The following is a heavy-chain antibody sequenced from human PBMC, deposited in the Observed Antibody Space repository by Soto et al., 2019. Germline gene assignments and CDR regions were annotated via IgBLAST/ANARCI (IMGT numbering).Heavy chain of an antibody. D-gene: IGHD5-12*01. CDR3: SKGDNLGPKTGYAFDP. V-gene: IGHV6-1*01. CDR1: GDSVSSNTAS. Sequence: SQTLSLTCAISGDSVSSNTASWNWIRQSPSRGLEWLGRTYFRSKWYNDYAVSVKSRIIINPDTSNNQFSLQLNSVTPEDTAVYFCSKGDNLGPKTGYAFDPWGQGIMVTVSS. CDR2: TYFRSKWYN. J-gene: IGHJ5*02.